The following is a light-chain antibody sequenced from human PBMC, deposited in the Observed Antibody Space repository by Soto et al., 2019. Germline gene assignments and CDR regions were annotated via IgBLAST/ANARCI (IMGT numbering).Light chain of an antibody. CDR3: NSYTRSSTLV. J-gene: IGLJ3*02. V-gene: IGLV2-14*01. CDR2: EVS. CDR1: SSDVGAYNY. Sequence: QSALTQPASVSGSPGQSITISCTGTSSDVGAYNYVSWYQQHPGKAPKFMIYEVSNRPSGVSNRFSGSKSGNTASLTISGLQAEDEADYYCNSYTRSSTLVFGGGTKVTVL.